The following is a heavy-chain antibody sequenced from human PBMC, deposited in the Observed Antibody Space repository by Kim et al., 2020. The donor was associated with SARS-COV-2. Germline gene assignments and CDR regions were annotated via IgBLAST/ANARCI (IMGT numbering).Heavy chain of an antibody. Sequence: SETLSLTCTVSGGSISSSSYYWGWIRQPPGKGLEWIGSIYYSGSTYYNPSLKSRVTISVDTSKNQFSLKLSSVTAADTAVYYCARQGGGRYCSSTSCYGTPTWFDPWGQGTLVTVSS. V-gene: IGHV4-39*01. J-gene: IGHJ5*02. D-gene: IGHD2-2*01. CDR3: ARQGGGRYCSSTSCYGTPTWFDP. CDR1: GGSISSSSYY. CDR2: IYYSGST.